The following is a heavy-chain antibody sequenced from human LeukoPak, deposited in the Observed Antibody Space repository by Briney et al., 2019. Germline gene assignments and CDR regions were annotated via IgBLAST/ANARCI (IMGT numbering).Heavy chain of an antibody. CDR1: GGSIGSSSYC. D-gene: IGHD5-24*01. V-gene: IGHV4-39*01. CDR2: ICYSGST. Sequence: SETLSLTCSVSGGSIGSSSYCWGWIRQPPGKGGEWIGTICYSGSTFYNPSLKSRVTLSVDTSKNQFSLKLSSVTAADTAVYYCARTENYIPEDCFDPWGQGTLVTVSS. CDR3: ARTENYIPEDCFDP. J-gene: IGHJ5*02.